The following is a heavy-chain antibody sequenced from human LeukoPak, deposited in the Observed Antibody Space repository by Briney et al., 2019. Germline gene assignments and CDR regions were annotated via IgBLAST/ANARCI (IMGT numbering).Heavy chain of an antibody. V-gene: IGHV3-53*01. Sequence: GGSLRLSCAASGFIVINSYMNWVRQAPGKGLEWVSVIYRGGDTYYGDSVKGRFTISRDNPKNTLYLQMKSLRAEDTAVYYCARQYCRGGNCYGNAFDIWGQGTVVTVSS. CDR2: IYRGGDT. D-gene: IGHD2-15*01. CDR3: ARQYCRGGNCYGNAFDI. CDR1: GFIVINSY. J-gene: IGHJ3*02.